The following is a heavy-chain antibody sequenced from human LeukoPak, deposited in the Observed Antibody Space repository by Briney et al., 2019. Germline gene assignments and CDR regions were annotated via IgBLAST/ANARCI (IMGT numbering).Heavy chain of an antibody. Sequence: PGGSLRLSCAASGFTFSSSSMNWVRQAPGKGLEWVSYISSSSSTIYYADSVKGRFTISRDNAKNSLYLQMNSLRAEDTAVYYCARDRGPYCSGGSCYNYWGQGTLVTVSS. J-gene: IGHJ4*02. CDR1: GFTFSSSS. V-gene: IGHV3-48*01. D-gene: IGHD2-15*01. CDR2: ISSSSSTI. CDR3: ARDRGPYCSGGSCYNY.